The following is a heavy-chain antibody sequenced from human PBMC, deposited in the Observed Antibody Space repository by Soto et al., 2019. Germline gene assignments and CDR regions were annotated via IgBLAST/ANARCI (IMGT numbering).Heavy chain of an antibody. CDR2: IIPIFGTA. Sequence: QVQLVQSGAEVKKPGSSVKVSCKASGGTFSSYAISWVRQAPGQGLEWMGGIIPIFGTANYAQKFQGRVTITADESTSTAYMELSSLRSEDTAVYYCATRLIVRGVIITWGGMDVWGQGTTVTVSS. V-gene: IGHV1-69*01. CDR1: GGTFSSYA. CDR3: ATRLIVRGVIITWGGMDV. D-gene: IGHD3-10*01. J-gene: IGHJ6*02.